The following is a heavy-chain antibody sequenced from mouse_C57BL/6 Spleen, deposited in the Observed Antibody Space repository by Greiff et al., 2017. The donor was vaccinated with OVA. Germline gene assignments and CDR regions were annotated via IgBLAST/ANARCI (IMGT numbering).Heavy chain of an antibody. D-gene: IGHD1-1*01. CDR3: ARDQAYYYGSSPFAY. CDR2: ISDGGSYT. V-gene: IGHV5-4*01. CDR1: GFTFSSYA. Sequence: EVHLVESGGGLVKPGGSLKLSCAASGFTFSSYAMSWVRQTPEKRLAWVATISDGGSYTYYPDNVKGRFTISRDNAKNNLYLQMSHLKSEDTAMYYCARDQAYYYGSSPFAYWGQGTLVTVSA. J-gene: IGHJ3*01.